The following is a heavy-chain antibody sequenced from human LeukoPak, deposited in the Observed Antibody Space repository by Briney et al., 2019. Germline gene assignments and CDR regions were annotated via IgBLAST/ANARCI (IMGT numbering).Heavy chain of an antibody. CDR1: GGSISSSSYY. J-gene: IGHJ3*02. Sequence: PSETLSLTCTVSGGSISSSSYYWGWIRQPPGKGLEWIGSIYYSGSTYYNPSLKSRVTISVDTSKNQFSLKLSSVTAADTAEYYCARHKWELFPDAFDIWGQGTMVTVSS. D-gene: IGHD1-26*01. CDR2: IYYSGST. V-gene: IGHV4-39*01. CDR3: ARHKWELFPDAFDI.